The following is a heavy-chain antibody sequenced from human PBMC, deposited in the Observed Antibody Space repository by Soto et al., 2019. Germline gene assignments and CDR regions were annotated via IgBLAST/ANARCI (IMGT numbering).Heavy chain of an antibody. D-gene: IGHD3-22*01. V-gene: IGHV3-21*01. Sequence: GGSLRLSCAASGFTFSSYSMNWVRQAPGKGLEWVSSISSSSSYIYYADSVKGRFTISRDNAKNSLYLQMNSLRAEDTAVYYCARDLGSSGYYYLDYWGQGTLVTVSS. CDR2: ISSSSSYI. CDR1: GFTFSSYS. CDR3: ARDLGSSGYYYLDY. J-gene: IGHJ4*02.